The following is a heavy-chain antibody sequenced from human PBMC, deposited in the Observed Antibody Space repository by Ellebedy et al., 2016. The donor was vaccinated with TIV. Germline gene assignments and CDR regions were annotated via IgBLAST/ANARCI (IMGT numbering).Heavy chain of an antibody. Sequence: ETLSLTCTVSGGSISSSCYYWGWIRQPPGKGLEWVAHINQDGTEKYYVDSVKGRFTISRDNAENSLYLQMNSLGAEDTAVYYCARGAYLGYWYFDLWGRGTLVTVSS. CDR1: GGSISSSCYY. CDR3: ARGAYLGYWYFDL. CDR2: INQDGTEK. V-gene: IGHV3-7*01. J-gene: IGHJ2*01.